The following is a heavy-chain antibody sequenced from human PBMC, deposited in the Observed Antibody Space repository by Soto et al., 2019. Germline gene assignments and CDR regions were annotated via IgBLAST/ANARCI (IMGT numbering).Heavy chain of an antibody. V-gene: IGHV3-11*01. CDR2: ISISGTTI. Sequence: QVQLVESGGGLVKPGGSLRLSCAASGFTLSDYYMTWIRQAPGKGLEWVSDISISGTTIHYADSVRGRFTISRDNAKNSLWLQMNTLRAEGTAVYYCARFRGDGDYTFWGKGTLVTVSS. J-gene: IGHJ4*02. CDR3: ARFRGDGDYTF. CDR1: GFTLSDYY. D-gene: IGHD2-21*01.